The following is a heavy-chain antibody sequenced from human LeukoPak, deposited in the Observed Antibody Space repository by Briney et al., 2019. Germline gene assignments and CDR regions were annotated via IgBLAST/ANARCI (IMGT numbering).Heavy chain of an antibody. CDR3: ARAPGDNWFDP. Sequence: SETLSLTCTVSGGSISSGGYYWSWIRQRPGTGLEWIGYILYTGSTYYNPSLKSRVTISVDTSKNQFSLKLSSVTAADTAVYYCARAPGDNWFDPWGQGTLVTVSS. CDR2: ILYTGST. V-gene: IGHV4-31*03. J-gene: IGHJ5*02. CDR1: GGSISSGGYY.